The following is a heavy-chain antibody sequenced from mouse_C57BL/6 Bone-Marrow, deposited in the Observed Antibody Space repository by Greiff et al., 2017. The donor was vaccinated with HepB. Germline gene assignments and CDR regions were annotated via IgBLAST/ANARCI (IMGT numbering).Heavy chain of an antibody. CDR3: ARSDYDESYYAMDY. J-gene: IGHJ4*01. CDR1: GYTFTSYG. Sequence: VQLQQSGAELARPGASVKLSCKASGYTFTSYGISWVKQRTGQGLEWIGEIYPRSGNTYYNEKFKGKATLTADKSSSTAYMELRSLTSEDSAVYFWARSDYDESYYAMDYWGQGTSVTVSS. V-gene: IGHV1-81*01. CDR2: IYPRSGNT. D-gene: IGHD2-4*01.